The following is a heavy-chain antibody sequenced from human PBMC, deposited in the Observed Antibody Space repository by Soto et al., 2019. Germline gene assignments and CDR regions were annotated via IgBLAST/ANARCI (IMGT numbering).Heavy chain of an antibody. Sequence: PSETLSLTCAVSGGSISSRGYSWSWIRQPPGKGLEWIGYIYHSGSTYYNPSLKSRVTISVDRSKNQFSLKLSSVTAADTAVYYCARAGYSYGNHPPPCFDYWGQGTLVTVS. D-gene: IGHD5-18*01. V-gene: IGHV4-30-2*01. CDR3: ARAGYSYGNHPPPCFDY. CDR2: IYHSGST. J-gene: IGHJ4*02. CDR1: GGSISSRGYS.